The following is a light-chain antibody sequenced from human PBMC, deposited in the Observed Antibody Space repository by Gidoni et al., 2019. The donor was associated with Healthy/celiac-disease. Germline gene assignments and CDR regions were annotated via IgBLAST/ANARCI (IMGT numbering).Light chain of an antibody. J-gene: IGKJ4*01. V-gene: IGKV3-11*01. CDR1: QSVSIY. CDR2: DAS. CDR3: QQRSNWPLT. Sequence: EILFTHSPATLYLSQGEMATLSCRSSQSVSIYLAWYQQKPGQAPRLLIYDASNRATGIPARLSGSGSGTDFHLTISSLEPEDFAVYYCQQRSNWPLTFGGGTKVEIK.